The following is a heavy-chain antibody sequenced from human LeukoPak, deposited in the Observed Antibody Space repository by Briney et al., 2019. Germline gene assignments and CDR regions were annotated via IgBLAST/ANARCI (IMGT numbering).Heavy chain of an antibody. V-gene: IGHV3-15*01. CDR2: IKPKTDGETT. Sequence: GESLRLSCAASGFSFSSYVMSWVRQAPGKGLEWVGRIKPKTDGETTEYAAPVKDRFSISRDDSKSMMYLQMNSLKTEDTAVYYCITPLPYSAQGGQGTLVTVSS. J-gene: IGHJ4*02. D-gene: IGHD2-21*01. CDR3: ITPLPYSAQ. CDR1: GFSFSSYV.